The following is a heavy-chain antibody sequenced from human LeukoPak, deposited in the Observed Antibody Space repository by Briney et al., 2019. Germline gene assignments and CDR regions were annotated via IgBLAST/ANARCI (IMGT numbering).Heavy chain of an antibody. V-gene: IGHV3-7*02. CDR2: IKEDGTEE. J-gene: IGHJ4*02. CDR3: ATSRTFDY. CDR1: GFTFSSSW. D-gene: IGHD1-1*01. Sequence: PGGSLRLSCAASGFTFSSSWMTWVRQAPGKGLEWVAHIKEDGTEEYYVDSVKGRFTISRDNAKNTVYLQMNSLRAEDTAVYYCATSRTFDYWGQGTLVTVSS.